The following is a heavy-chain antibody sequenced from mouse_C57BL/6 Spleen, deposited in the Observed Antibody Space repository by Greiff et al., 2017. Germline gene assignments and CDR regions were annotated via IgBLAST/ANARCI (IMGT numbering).Heavy chain of an antibody. V-gene: IGHV1-19*01. CDR1: GYTFTDYY. Sequence: VQLLQSGPVLVKPGASVKMSCKASGYTFTDYYMNWVQQSPGKSLEWIGVISPYNGGTSYNQKFKGKATLTVDKSSSTAYMELNSLTSEDTAVYYCARDYYGKYEDDWGQGTTLTVSS. CDR2: ISPYNGGT. D-gene: IGHD2-1*01. CDR3: ARDYYGKYEDD. J-gene: IGHJ2*01.